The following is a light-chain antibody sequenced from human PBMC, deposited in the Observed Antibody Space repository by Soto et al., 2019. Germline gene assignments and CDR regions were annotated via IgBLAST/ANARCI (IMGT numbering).Light chain of an antibody. Sequence: EIVLTQDPGTLSLSPGERATLSCRASRRVSTNYVACYQRKPGQAPRLLIYGASSRATDIPRRFSGSGSGKDFTLNITRLEPEDFAVYYCQQYGSSPPAFGQGTKVES. V-gene: IGKV3-20*01. CDR2: GAS. J-gene: IGKJ1*01. CDR3: QQYGSSPPA. CDR1: RRVSTNY.